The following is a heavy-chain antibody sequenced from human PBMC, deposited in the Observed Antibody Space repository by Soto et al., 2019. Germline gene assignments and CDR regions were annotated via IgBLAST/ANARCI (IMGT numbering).Heavy chain of an antibody. Sequence: ASVKVSCKASGYTFTSYYMHWVRQAPGQGLEWMGIINPSGGSTSYAQKFQGRVTMTRDTSTSTVYMELSSLRSEDTAVYYCARALRDEFWSVSETDGLDPWGQGTLVTISS. V-gene: IGHV1-46*03. D-gene: IGHD3-3*01. CDR1: GYTFTSYY. J-gene: IGHJ5*02. CDR2: INPSGGST. CDR3: ARALRDEFWSVSETDGLDP.